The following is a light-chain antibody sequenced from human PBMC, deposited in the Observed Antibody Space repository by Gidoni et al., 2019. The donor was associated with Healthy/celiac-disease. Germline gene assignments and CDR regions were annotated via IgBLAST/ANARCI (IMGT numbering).Light chain of an antibody. J-gene: IGLJ2*01. CDR3: QSYDSSLIAMV. CDR2: GNS. CDR1: SSNIGAGYA. V-gene: IGLV1-40*01. Sequence: QSVLTQPPSVSGAPGQRVTISCTGSSSNIGAGYAEHWYQQLPGTAPKLLIYGNSNRPSGVPDRFSGSKSGTSASLAITGLQAEDEADYYCQSYDSSLIAMVFGGGTKLTVL.